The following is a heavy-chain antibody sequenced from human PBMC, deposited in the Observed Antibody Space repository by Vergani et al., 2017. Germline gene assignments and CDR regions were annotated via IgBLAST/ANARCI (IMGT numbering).Heavy chain of an antibody. CDR2: IYSGGST. D-gene: IGHD5-12*01. Sequence: EVQLVESGGGVVQPGGSLRLSCAASGFTVSSNYMSWVRQAPGKGLEWVSVIYSGGSTYYADSVKGRFTISRDNSKNTLYLQMNSLRAEDTAVYYCAREVEDGGYENWFDPWGQGTLVTVSS. J-gene: IGHJ5*02. V-gene: IGHV3-66*02. CDR3: AREVEDGGYENWFDP. CDR1: GFTVSSNY.